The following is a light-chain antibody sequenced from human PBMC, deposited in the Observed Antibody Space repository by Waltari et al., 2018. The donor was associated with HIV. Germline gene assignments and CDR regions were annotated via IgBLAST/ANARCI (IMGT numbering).Light chain of an antibody. V-gene: IGLV2-14*01. CDR2: EVS. J-gene: IGLJ1*01. Sequence: QSALTQPASVSGSPGQSINISCTGTSSDVGGYNYVSWFQQPPGKAPKLMIYEVSNRPSGVFNRCSGSKSCNTASLTICGRQAEDEAYYYCSSYTSSSTPYVFGTGTKVTVL. CDR1: SSDVGGYNY. CDR3: SSYTSSSTPYV.